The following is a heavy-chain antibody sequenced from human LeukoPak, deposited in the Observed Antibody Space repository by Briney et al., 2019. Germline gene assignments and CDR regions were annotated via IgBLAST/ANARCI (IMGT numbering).Heavy chain of an antibody. CDR3: ARVGLTYYDILTGYKSHTNWFDP. Sequence: ASVKVSCKASGGTFSSYAISWVRQAPGQGLEWMGWINTNTGNPTYAQGFTGRFVFSLDTSVSTAYLQISSLKAEDTAVYYCARVGLTYYDILTGYKSHTNWFDPWGQGTLVTVSS. CDR1: GGTFSSYA. J-gene: IGHJ5*02. CDR2: INTNTGNP. V-gene: IGHV7-4-1*02. D-gene: IGHD3-9*01.